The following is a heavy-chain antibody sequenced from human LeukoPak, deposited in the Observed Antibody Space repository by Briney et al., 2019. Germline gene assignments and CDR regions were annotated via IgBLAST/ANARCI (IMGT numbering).Heavy chain of an antibody. V-gene: IGHV1-2*02. J-gene: IGHJ5*02. Sequence: ASVTVSCKASGYTFTGYYMHWVRQAPGQGLEWMGWINPNSGGTNYAQKFQGRVTMTRDTSISTAYMELSRLRSDDTAVYYCARARITMVRGTEGGWFDPWGQGTLVTVSS. D-gene: IGHD3-10*01. CDR3: ARARITMVRGTEGGWFDP. CDR1: GYTFTGYY. CDR2: INPNSGGT.